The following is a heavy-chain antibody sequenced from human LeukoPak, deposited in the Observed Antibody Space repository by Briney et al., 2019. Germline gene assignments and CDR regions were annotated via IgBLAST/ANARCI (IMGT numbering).Heavy chain of an antibody. CDR1: GFTFSSYW. Sequence: GGSLRLSCAASGFTFSSYWMSWVRQAPGKGLEWVANIKQDGSEKYYVDPVKGRFTISRDNAKNSLYLQMNSLRAEDKAVYYCARGRYCSSTSCHYFDYWGQGTLVTVSS. CDR2: IKQDGSEK. V-gene: IGHV3-7*01. CDR3: ARGRYCSSTSCHYFDY. D-gene: IGHD2-2*01. J-gene: IGHJ4*02.